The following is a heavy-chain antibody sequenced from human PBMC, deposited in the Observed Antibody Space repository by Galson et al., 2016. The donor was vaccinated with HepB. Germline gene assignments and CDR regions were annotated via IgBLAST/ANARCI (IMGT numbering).Heavy chain of an antibody. D-gene: IGHD3-10*01. V-gene: IGHV3-48*01. CDR3: ARPYTYYFGSGSYFDVLHYGMDV. J-gene: IGHJ6*02. Sequence: SLRLSCAASGFTFSSYGMHWVRQAPGRGLEWVAYISASSGTIYYADSVKGRFTISRDNANSSLSLQMNSLRAEDTAFYYCARPYTYYFGSGSYFDVLHYGMDVWGQGTTVTVSS. CDR1: GFTFSSYG. CDR2: ISASSGTI.